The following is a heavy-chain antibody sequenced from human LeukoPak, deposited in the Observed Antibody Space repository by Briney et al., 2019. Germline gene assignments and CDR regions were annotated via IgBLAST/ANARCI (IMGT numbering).Heavy chain of an antibody. CDR3: ARDPYYYDSSGYPGDDAFDI. D-gene: IGHD3-22*01. CDR2: INHSGST. J-gene: IGHJ3*02. V-gene: IGHV4-34*01. CDR1: GGSFSGYY. Sequence: PSETLSLTCAVYGGSFSGYYWSWIRQPPGKGLEWSGEINHSGSTNYNPSLKSRVTISVDTSKNQFSLKLSSVTAADTAVYYCARDPYYYDSSGYPGDDAFDIWGQGTMVTVSS.